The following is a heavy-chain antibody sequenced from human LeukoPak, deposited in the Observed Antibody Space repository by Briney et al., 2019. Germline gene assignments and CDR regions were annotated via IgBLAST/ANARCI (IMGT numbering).Heavy chain of an antibody. V-gene: IGHV5-51*01. CDR1: GYSFTSYW. J-gene: IGHJ4*02. D-gene: IGHD6-13*01. CDR2: IYPGDSDT. Sequence: GESLKISCKGSGYSFTSYWIGWVRQMPGKGLEWMGIIYPGDSDTRYSPSFQGQVTISADKSISTAYLQWSSLKASGTAMYYCARPSYSSSFRQDYYFDYWGQGTLVTVSS. CDR3: ARPSYSSSFRQDYYFDY.